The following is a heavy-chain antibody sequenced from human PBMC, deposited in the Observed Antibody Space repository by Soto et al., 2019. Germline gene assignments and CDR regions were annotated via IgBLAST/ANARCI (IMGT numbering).Heavy chain of an antibody. CDR3: ARRVIGSTRAFDI. D-gene: IGHD2-2*01. Sequence: VQLLESGGGLAQPGGSLRLSCAASGFAFSSHPMSWVRQAPEKGLEWVAGISDGGDLTYNADSVRGRFTISRDNSRNTLYLQMNSLRAEDTAVYYCARRVIGSTRAFDIWGQGTMVTVSS. CDR2: ISDGGDLT. J-gene: IGHJ3*02. CDR1: GFAFSSHP. V-gene: IGHV3-23*01.